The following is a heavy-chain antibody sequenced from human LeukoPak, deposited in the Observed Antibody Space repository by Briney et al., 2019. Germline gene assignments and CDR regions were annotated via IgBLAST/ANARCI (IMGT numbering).Heavy chain of an antibody. CDR3: ASSLFRSSDY. CDR2: INHSGST. D-gene: IGHD3-16*02. J-gene: IGHJ4*02. CDR1: GGSFSGYY. V-gene: IGHV4-34*01. Sequence: SENLSLTCAVYGGSFSGYYWSWIRQPPGKGLEWIGEINHSGSTNYNPSLKSRVTISVDTSKNQFSLKLSSVTAADTAVYYCASSLFRSSDYWGQGTLVTVSS.